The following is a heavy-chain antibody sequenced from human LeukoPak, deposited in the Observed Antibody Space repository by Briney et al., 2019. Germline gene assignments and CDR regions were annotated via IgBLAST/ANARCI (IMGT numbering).Heavy chain of an antibody. CDR1: EFTFSSYA. Sequence: GGSLRLSCAASEFTFSSYAMSWVRQAPGKGLEWASAISGSGGTTYHTDSVKGRFTISRDNSKNTLYLQMNSLRAEDTAVYYCAKEFSSSWYYYFDYWGQGTLVTVSS. CDR3: AKEFSSSWYYYFDY. V-gene: IGHV3-23*01. CDR2: ISGSGGTT. J-gene: IGHJ4*02. D-gene: IGHD6-13*01.